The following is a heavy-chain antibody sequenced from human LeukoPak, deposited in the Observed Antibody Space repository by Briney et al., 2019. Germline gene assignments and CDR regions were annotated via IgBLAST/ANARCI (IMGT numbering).Heavy chain of an antibody. J-gene: IGHJ5*02. V-gene: IGHV4-39*01. CDR2: IYYSGST. Sequence: SETLSLTCTVSGGSISSSNYYLGWIRQPPGKGLQWIGSIYYSGSTNYNPSLKSRVTISVDTSKNQFSLKLSSVTAADTAVYYCARRGYSYGYVNWFDPWGQGTLVTVSS. CDR3: ARRGYSYGYVNWFDP. D-gene: IGHD5-18*01. CDR1: GGSISSSNYY.